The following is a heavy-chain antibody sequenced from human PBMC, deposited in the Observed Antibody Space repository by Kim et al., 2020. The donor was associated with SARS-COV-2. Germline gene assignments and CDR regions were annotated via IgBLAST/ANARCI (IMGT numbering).Heavy chain of an antibody. V-gene: IGHV5-51*01. CDR3: VRLSSGYRNWFDP. J-gene: IGHJ5*02. D-gene: IGHD3-22*01. Sequence: YSPSFRGQVHISADKSISTAYLQWSSLKASDTAMYYCVRLSSGYRNWFDPWGQGTLVTVSS.